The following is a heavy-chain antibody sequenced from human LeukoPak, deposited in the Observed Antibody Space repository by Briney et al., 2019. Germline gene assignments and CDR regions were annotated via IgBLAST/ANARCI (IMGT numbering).Heavy chain of an antibody. CDR3: AKVSGSDGTKYQPFDY. J-gene: IGHJ4*02. Sequence: PGGSLRLSCAASGFTFSSYAMSWVRQAPGKGLEWVSAISGSGGSTYYADSVKGRFTISRDNSKNTLYLQMNSLRAEDTAVYYCAKVSGSDGTKYQPFDYWGQGTLVTVSS. V-gene: IGHV3-23*01. CDR1: GFTFSSYA. CDR2: ISGSGGST. D-gene: IGHD2-15*01.